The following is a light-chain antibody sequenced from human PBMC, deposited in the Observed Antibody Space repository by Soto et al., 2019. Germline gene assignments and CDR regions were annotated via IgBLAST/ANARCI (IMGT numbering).Light chain of an antibody. CDR1: QRVSSN. CDR2: GAS. Sequence: EIVITQSPATLSVSPGEKATHSCRASQRVSSNLAWNQQKPGQATRHLIYGASTRATGIPARFSGSGSGTEFTLTISSLQSEDFAVYFCQQYNNWPPFTFGQGTKVDIK. CDR3: QQYNNWPPFT. V-gene: IGKV3-15*01. J-gene: IGKJ1*01.